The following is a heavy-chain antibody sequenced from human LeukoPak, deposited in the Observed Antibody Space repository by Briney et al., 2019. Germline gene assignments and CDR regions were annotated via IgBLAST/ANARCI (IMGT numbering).Heavy chain of an antibody. CDR3: ARDCQYCSGGSCYVGWFDP. CDR2: INHSGST. J-gene: IGHJ5*02. CDR1: GGSFSGYY. V-gene: IGHV4-34*01. D-gene: IGHD2-15*01. Sequence: SETLSLTCAVYGGSFSGYYWSWIRQPPGKGLEWIGEINHSGSTNYNPSLKSRVTISVDTSKNQFSLELSSVTAADTAVYYCARDCQYCSGGSCYVGWFDPWGQGTLVTVSS.